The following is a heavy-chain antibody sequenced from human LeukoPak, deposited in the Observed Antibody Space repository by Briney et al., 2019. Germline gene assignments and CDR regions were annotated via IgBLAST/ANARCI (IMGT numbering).Heavy chain of an antibody. D-gene: IGHD4-23*01. V-gene: IGHV1-8*01. CDR2: MNPNSGNT. CDR3: AREIDYGGNRDAFDI. CDR1: GYSFTSYD. Sequence: ASVKVSCKASGYSFTSYDINWVRQATGQGLEWMGWMNPNSGNTDYAQKFQGRVTMTRNTSINTAYMELSSLRSEDTAVYYCAREIDYGGNRDAFDIWGQGTMVTVSS. J-gene: IGHJ3*02.